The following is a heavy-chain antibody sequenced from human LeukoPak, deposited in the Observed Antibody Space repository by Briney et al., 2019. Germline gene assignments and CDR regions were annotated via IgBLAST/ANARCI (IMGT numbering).Heavy chain of an antibody. V-gene: IGHV3-30*04. D-gene: IGHD4-17*01. CDR2: ISYDGSNK. Sequence: GGSLRLSCAPSVFTFRSYAMHWLRQAAGKGVDWLAVISYDGSNKYYADSVKGRFTLSRDHSKTTLYLQMNSLKAEDTAVYYCARDQLPLITVTTYLVDYWAQGTLVPVSS. CDR1: VFTFRSYA. J-gene: IGHJ4*02. CDR3: ARDQLPLITVTTYLVDY.